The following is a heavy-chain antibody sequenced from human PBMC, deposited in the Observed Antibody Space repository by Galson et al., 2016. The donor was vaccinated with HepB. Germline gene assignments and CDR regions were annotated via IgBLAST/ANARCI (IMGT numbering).Heavy chain of an antibody. Sequence: SVKVSCKASGYTFTGHYIHWVRQAPGQGLEWMGWIDPNSGDTHYSKRFEGWVTMTRDTSISTAYMAVTRLKSNDTALFYCARGVVGTGTDAFDVWGQGTTVTVS. D-gene: IGHD6-13*01. CDR1: GYTFTGHY. J-gene: IGHJ3*01. CDR3: ARGVVGTGTDAFDV. V-gene: IGHV1-2*04. CDR2: IDPNSGDT.